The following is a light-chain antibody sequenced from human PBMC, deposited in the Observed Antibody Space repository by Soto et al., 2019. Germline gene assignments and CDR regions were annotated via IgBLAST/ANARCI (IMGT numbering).Light chain of an antibody. CDR2: DTS. V-gene: IGKV3-20*01. Sequence: IVLTQSPGTLSLSPGERATLSCRVSQSVGRRYLAWYQQKPGQAPMLLIYDTSERASDIPDRFSGSGSGTDFTLTISRLVPEDFAVYYCQYQGTFGGGTKVEIK. CDR1: QSVGRRY. J-gene: IGKJ4*01. CDR3: QYQGT.